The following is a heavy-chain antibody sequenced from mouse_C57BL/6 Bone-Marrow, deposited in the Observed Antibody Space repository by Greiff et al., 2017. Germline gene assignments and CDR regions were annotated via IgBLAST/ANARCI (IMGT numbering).Heavy chain of an antibody. D-gene: IGHD2-2*01. Sequence: EVKLQESGAELVRPGASVKLSCTASGFNIKDDYMHWVKQRPEQGLEWIGWIDPENGDTEYASKFRGKATITADTSSNTAYLQLSSLTSEDTAVYYCTTAAYGYDGVAYWGQGTLVTVSA. J-gene: IGHJ3*01. CDR2: IDPENGDT. CDR1: GFNIKDDY. V-gene: IGHV14-4*01. CDR3: TTAAYGYDGVAY.